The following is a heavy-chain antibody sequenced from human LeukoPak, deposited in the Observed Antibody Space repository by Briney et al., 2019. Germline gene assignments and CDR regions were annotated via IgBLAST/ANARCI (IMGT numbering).Heavy chain of an antibody. D-gene: IGHD6-13*01. Sequence: GGSLRLSCAASGFTVSSNYMSWVRQAPGKGLEWVSVIYSGGSTYYADSVKGRFTISRDNSKNTLYLQMNSLRAEDTAVYYCARSFFVSSSRWYYFDYWGQGTLVTVSS. CDR3: ARSFFVSSSRWYYFDY. CDR1: GFTVSSNY. CDR2: IYSGGST. J-gene: IGHJ4*02. V-gene: IGHV3-53*01.